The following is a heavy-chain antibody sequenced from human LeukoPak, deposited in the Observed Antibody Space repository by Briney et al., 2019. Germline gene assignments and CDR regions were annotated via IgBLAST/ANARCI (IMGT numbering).Heavy chain of an antibody. CDR2: ISPTGIYT. Sequence: GGSLRLSCAASGFTFSHYTMNWVRQAPGKGLEWISSISPTGIYTYHADSIKGRFTISRDNAKNSLYLQMDGLRGEDTAVYYCATLHYFDRSGHYYADYWGQGALVTVSS. CDR1: GFTFSHYT. D-gene: IGHD3-22*01. J-gene: IGHJ4*02. CDR3: ATLHYFDRSGHYYADY. V-gene: IGHV3-21*06.